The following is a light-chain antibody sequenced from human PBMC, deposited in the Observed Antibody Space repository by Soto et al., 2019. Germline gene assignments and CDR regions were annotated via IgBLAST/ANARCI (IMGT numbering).Light chain of an antibody. Sequence: QSALTQPASVSGSPGQSITISCTGTSSDVGGYNYVSWYQQHPGKAPKLMIYDVSNRPSGVSNPFSGSKSGNTASLTISGLQAEDEADYYCSSYTSSSTPLFGGGTQLTVL. V-gene: IGLV2-14*01. CDR2: DVS. J-gene: IGLJ3*02. CDR1: SSDVGGYNY. CDR3: SSYTSSSTPL.